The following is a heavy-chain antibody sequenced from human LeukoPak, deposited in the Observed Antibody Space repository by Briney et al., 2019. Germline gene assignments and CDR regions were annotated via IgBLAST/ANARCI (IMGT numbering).Heavy chain of an antibody. J-gene: IGHJ4*02. Sequence: GGSLRLSCAASGFTFSDYYMSWIRQAPGKGLECLSYISGSGSDINYVDSVKGRFTFSRDNAKNSLYLQMNSLRAEDTAVYYCVKTARHHDYWGQGTLVTVSS. CDR3: VKTARHHDY. CDR1: GFTFSDYY. V-gene: IGHV3-11*01. CDR2: ISGSGSDI.